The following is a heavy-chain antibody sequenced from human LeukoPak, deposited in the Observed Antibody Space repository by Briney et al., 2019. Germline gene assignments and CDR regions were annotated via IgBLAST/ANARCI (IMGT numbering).Heavy chain of an antibody. CDR2: ISSSSSTI. CDR1: GFTFSSYE. V-gene: IGHV3-48*01. Sequence: GGSLRLSCAASGFTFSSYEMNWVRQAPGKGLEWVSYISSSSSTIYYADSVKGRFTISRDNAKNSLYLQMNSLRAEDTAVYYCARGGGWFWVDYWGQGTLVTVSS. CDR3: ARGGGWFWVDY. D-gene: IGHD3-10*01. J-gene: IGHJ4*02.